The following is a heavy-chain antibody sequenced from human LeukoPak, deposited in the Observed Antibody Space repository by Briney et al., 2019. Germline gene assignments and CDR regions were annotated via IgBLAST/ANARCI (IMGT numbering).Heavy chain of an antibody. CDR2: ISAYNGNT. CDR1: GYIFTSYA. CDR3: ARVAVEATKGGDY. Sequence: GASVKVSCKPSGYIFTSYAISWVRQAPGQGLEWMGWISAYNGNTNYAQKLQGRVTMTTDTSTSTAYMELRSLRSDDTAVYYCARVAVEATKGGDYWGQGTLVTVSS. J-gene: IGHJ4*02. V-gene: IGHV1-18*01. D-gene: IGHD1-26*01.